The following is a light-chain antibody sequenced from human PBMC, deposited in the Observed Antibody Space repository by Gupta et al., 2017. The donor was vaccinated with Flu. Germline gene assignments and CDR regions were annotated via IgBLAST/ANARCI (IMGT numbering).Light chain of an antibody. Sequence: QSVLQQPPSVSAAPGQKVTISFPGNSSNIENDYVSWYQHFPGTAPKLLIYDNNKRPSGIPDRFSGSKSGTSATLGITGLQTGDEADYYCETWDRSLTTGAFGGGTKLTVL. V-gene: IGLV1-51*01. CDR2: DNN. CDR3: ETWDRSLTTGA. J-gene: IGLJ3*02. CDR1: SSNIENDY.